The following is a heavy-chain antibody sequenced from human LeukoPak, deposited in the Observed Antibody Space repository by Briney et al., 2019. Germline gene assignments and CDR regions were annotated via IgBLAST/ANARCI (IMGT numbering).Heavy chain of an antibody. CDR3: ARVHYCSGGSCPDDFDI. CDR2: IYHSGST. V-gene: IGHV4-59*01. D-gene: IGHD2-15*01. CDR1: GGSISSYY. Sequence: SETLSLTCTVSGGSISSYYWSWIRQPPGKGLEWIGYIYHSGSTNYNPSLKSRVTISVDTSKNQFSLKLSSVTAADTAVYYCARVHYCSGGSCPDDFDIWGQGTMVTVCS. J-gene: IGHJ3*02.